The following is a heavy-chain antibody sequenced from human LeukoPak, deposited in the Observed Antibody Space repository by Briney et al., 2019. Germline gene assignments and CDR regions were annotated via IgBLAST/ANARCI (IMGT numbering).Heavy chain of an antibody. CDR2: IYPGDSDT. CDR3: ARAYCSSTSCSLFDY. V-gene: IGHV5-51*01. CDR1: GYSFTSYW. J-gene: IGHJ4*02. D-gene: IGHD2-2*01. Sequence: GESLKISCKGSGYSFTSYWIGWVRQMPGKGLEWMGIIYPGDSDTRYSPSFQGQVTISADKSISTAYLQWSSLRASDTAMYYCARAYCSSTSCSLFDYWGQGTLVTVSS.